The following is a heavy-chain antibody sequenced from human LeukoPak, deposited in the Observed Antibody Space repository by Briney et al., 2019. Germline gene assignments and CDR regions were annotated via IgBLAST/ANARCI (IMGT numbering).Heavy chain of an antibody. Sequence: GGSLRLFCAASGFTFSSYWMSWVRQAPGKGLEGVANIKQDGSEKYYVGSVKGRFTISRDNAKNSLYLQMNSLRAEDTAVYYCARAGYCSSTSCYYYYYYMDVWGKGTTVTVSS. J-gene: IGHJ6*03. D-gene: IGHD2-2*01. CDR2: IKQDGSEK. CDR3: ARAGYCSSTSCYYYYYYMDV. CDR1: GFTFSSYW. V-gene: IGHV3-7*01.